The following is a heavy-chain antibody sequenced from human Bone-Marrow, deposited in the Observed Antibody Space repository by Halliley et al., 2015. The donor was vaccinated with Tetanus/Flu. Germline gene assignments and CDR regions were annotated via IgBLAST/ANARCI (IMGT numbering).Heavy chain of an antibody. D-gene: IGHD1-26*01. V-gene: IGHV1-18*01. Sequence: MGLISVYKGNTNFAQKFQGRVPLTTDTSTSTVYMELRSLTSDDAAVYYCARDRGSFSGPFYFDSWGQGTLVTVSS. CDR2: ISVYKGNT. CDR3: ARDRGSFSGPFYFDS. J-gene: IGHJ4*02.